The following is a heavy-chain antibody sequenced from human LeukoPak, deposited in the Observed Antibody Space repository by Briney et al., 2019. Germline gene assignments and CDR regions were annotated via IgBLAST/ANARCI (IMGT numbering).Heavy chain of an antibody. D-gene: IGHD3-3*01. CDR3: ARVDDDLDAFDL. V-gene: IGHV3-7*01. CDR1: GFTFSTYV. CDR2: IKPDGSDK. J-gene: IGHJ3*01. Sequence: GGSLRLSCAASGFTFSTYVMSWVRQAPGKGLEWVANIKPDGSDKYYLDSIKGRFTISRDNAKNSLFLQLSSLRSEDTAVYFCARVDDDLDAFDLWGQGTLVTVSS.